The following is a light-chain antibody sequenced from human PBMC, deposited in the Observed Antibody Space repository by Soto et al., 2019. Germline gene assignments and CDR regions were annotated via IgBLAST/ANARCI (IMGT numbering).Light chain of an antibody. CDR3: QHYGSSPRT. J-gene: IGKJ1*01. Sequence: EIVLTQSPGTLPVSPGERATLSCRASQRVSSRYSAWYQQKPGQSPRLLIYGASTRATGIPDRFSGSGSETDFTLTISRLEPEDFAVYYCQHYGSSPRTFGQGTKVDIK. V-gene: IGKV3-20*01. CDR2: GAS. CDR1: QRVSSRY.